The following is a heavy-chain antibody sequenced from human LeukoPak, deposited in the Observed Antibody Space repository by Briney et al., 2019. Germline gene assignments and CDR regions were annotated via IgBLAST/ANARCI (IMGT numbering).Heavy chain of an antibody. CDR3: ATSEGGYYTR. J-gene: IGHJ4*02. D-gene: IGHD3-3*01. Sequence: ASVKVSCKTSGYTVTSYYMHWVRQAPGQGLEWMGIINPSGGGTSYTQKFQGRVTMTRDTSTSTDYMEVSSLRSEDTAVYYCATSEGGYYTRWGQGTLVTVSS. CDR1: GYTVTSYY. CDR2: INPSGGGT. V-gene: IGHV1-46*01.